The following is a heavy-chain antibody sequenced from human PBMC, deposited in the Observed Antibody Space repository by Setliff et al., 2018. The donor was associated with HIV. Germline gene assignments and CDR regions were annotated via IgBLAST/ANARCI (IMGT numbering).Heavy chain of an antibody. CDR1: DGSLSCYS. V-gene: IGHV4-34*01. J-gene: IGHJ4*02. D-gene: IGHD2-15*01. CDR2: INDSGTT. Sequence: PSETLSLTCAVYDGSLSCYSWSWIRQSTGKGLEWIGEINDSGTTNYNPSLESRVTMLIDMSKNQLSLKLSSVTAADTAVYFCARGPIRYSSGVRWFLGVESWYSGIDYWGQGTRVTVSS. CDR3: ARGPIRYSSGVRWFLGVESWYSGIDY.